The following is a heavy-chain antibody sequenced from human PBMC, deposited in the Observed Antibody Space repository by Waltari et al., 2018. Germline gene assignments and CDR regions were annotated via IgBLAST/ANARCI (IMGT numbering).Heavy chain of an antibody. V-gene: IGHV1-2*02. Sequence: QVQLVQDGAEVKKPGASGKVSCKASGYTFTGAYMHWVRQAPGQGIEWMGWINPNSGGTNYAQKFQGRVTMTRDTSLSASYMELSRLRSDDTAVYYCASYCGCDCYFDYWGQGTLVTVSS. CDR2: INPNSGGT. CDR3: ASYCGCDCYFDY. CDR1: GYTFTGAY. J-gene: IGHJ4*02. D-gene: IGHD2-21*01.